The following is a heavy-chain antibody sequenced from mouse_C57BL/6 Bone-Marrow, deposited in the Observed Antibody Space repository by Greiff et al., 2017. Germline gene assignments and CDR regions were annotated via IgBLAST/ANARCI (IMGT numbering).Heavy chain of an antibody. CDR2: IYPGSGST. J-gene: IGHJ2*01. CDR3: ERAGAYYSEVRSWCIDY. V-gene: IGHV1-55*01. CDR1: GYTFTSYW. Sequence: QVQLQQPGAELVKPGASVKMSCKASGYTFTSYWITWVKQRPGQGLEWIGDIYPGSGSTNYNEKFKSKATLTVDTSSSTAYMQLSSLTSEDSAVYYCERAGAYYSEVRSWCIDYWGQGTTLTVSS. D-gene: IGHD2-12*01.